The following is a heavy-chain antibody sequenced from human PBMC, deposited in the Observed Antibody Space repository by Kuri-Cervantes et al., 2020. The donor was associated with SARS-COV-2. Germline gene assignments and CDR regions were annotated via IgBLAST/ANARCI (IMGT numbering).Heavy chain of an antibody. CDR1: GFTFSSYP. Sequence: GGSLRLSCATSGFTFSSYPMSWVRQAPGKGLEWVSYISTSSSAISYADSVKGRFTISRDNAKNSLLLQMNSLRAGDTAVYYCCLTSGRSGYYGCNYWGQGTLVTVSS. CDR2: ISTSSSAI. CDR3: CLTSGRSGYYGCNY. D-gene: IGHD3-3*01. V-gene: IGHV3-48*01. J-gene: IGHJ4*02.